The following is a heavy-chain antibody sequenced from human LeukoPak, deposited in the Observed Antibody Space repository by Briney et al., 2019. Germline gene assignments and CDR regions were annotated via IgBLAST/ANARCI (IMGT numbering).Heavy chain of an antibody. Sequence: GESLKISCKGSGYNFISYWIGWVRQMPGKGLEWMGIIYPGDSDTSYSPSFQGQVTISADRSISTAYLQWSSLKTSDTAMYYCARRDYGGNYYFDYWGQGTLVTVSS. CDR3: ARRDYGGNYYFDY. V-gene: IGHV5-51*01. J-gene: IGHJ4*02. CDR1: GYNFISYW. D-gene: IGHD4-23*01. CDR2: IYPGDSDT.